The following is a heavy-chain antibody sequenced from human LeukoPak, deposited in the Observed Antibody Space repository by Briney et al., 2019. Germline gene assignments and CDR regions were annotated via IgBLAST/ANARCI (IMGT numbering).Heavy chain of an antibody. Sequence: SETLSPTCTVSGDSISSGDYYWGWIRQPPGKGLEWIGSISQSGTTYYNPSLKSRITISQDTSKNQFSLKVNSVTAADTAAYYCTREEGGTTVDYWGQGTLVTVSS. J-gene: IGHJ4*02. D-gene: IGHD1-1*01. CDR1: GDSISSGDYY. V-gene: IGHV4-38-2*02. CDR3: TREEGGTTVDY. CDR2: ISQSGTT.